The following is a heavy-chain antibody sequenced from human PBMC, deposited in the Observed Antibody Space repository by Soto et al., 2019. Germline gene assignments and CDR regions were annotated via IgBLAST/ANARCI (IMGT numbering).Heavy chain of an antibody. CDR1: GDSFSSSNW. CDR3: ARLDCVSPTCQFDY. V-gene: IGHV4-61*01. D-gene: IGHD2-2*01. Sequence: SETLSLTCTVSGDSFSSSNWWSWVRQSPGKGLEWIGYIYYSGSTNSNPSLISRVTMSVDTSKNQFSLNLSSVTAADTAVYYCARLDCVSPTCQFDYWGQGILVTVSS. J-gene: IGHJ4*02. CDR2: IYYSGST.